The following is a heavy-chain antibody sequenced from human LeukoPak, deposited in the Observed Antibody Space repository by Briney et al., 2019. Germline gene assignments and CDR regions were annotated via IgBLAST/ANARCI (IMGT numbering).Heavy chain of an antibody. CDR1: GGTFSSYA. V-gene: IGHV1-69*05. J-gene: IGHJ4*02. CDR2: IIPIFGTA. D-gene: IGHD5-18*01. Sequence: SVKVSCKASGGTFSSYAISWVRQAPGQGLEWMGGIIPIFGTANYAQKFQGRVTITTDEPTSTAYMELSSLRSEDTAVYYCARERYSYGQFDYWGQGTLVTVSS. CDR3: ARERYSYGQFDY.